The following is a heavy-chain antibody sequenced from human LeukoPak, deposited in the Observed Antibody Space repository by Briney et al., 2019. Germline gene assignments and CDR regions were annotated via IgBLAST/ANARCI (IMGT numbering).Heavy chain of an antibody. D-gene: IGHD3-22*01. J-gene: IGHJ3*02. CDR2: IYYSGST. V-gene: IGHV4-59*08. CDR1: GGSISSYY. Sequence: SETLSLTCTVSGGSISSYYWSWIRQPPGKGLEWIGYIYYSGSTNYNPSLKSRVTISVDTSKNQFSLKLSSVTAADTAVYYCARAHYYDSSGYYHANAFDIWGQGTMVTLSS. CDR3: ARAHYYDSSGYYHANAFDI.